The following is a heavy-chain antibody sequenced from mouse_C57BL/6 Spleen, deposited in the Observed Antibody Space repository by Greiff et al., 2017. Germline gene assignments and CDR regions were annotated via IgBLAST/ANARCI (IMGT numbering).Heavy chain of an antibody. V-gene: IGHV14-3*01. D-gene: IGHD1-1*01. CDR1: GFNIKNTY. CDR2: IDPANGNT. Sequence: VQLKESVAELVRPGASVKLSCTASGFNIKNTYMHWVKQRPEQGLEWIGRIDPANGNTKYAPKFQGKATITANTSSNTAYLQLSSLTSEDTAIYYCAGDYGSSYWYCDVWGTGTTVTVSS. CDR3: AGDYGSSYWYCDV. J-gene: IGHJ1*03.